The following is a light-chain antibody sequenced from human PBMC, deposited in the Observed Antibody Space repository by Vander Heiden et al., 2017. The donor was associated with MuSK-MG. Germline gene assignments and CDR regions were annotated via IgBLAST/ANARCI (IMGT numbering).Light chain of an antibody. CDR3: QQGVSTRFT. J-gene: IGKJ3*01. CDR1: QSISTY. CDR2: GAS. V-gene: IGKV1-39*01. Sequence: DMQMTQYPSSPSASIGDRVTITCRASQSISTYLNWYQQKSGKAPKLLISGASRLESGVPSRFSGSGSGTHFTLTISSLRPEDFATYYCQQGVSTRFTFGHGTKVEIK.